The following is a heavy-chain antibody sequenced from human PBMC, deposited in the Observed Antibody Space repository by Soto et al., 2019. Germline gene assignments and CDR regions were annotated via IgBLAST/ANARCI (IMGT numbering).Heavy chain of an antibody. D-gene: IGHD3-10*01. CDR3: AKSKIRLLINAFEI. Sequence: SSVKVSCKASGGTFSSYAISWVRQAPGQGLEWMGGIIPIFGTANYAQKFQGRVTITADKSTSTAYMELSSLRSEDTAVYYCAKSKIRLLINAFEIWGQGKMVSV. V-gene: IGHV1-69*06. CDR1: GGTFSSYA. CDR2: IIPIFGTA. J-gene: IGHJ3*02.